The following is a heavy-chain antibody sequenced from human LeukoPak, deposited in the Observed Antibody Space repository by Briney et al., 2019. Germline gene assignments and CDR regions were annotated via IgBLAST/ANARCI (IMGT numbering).Heavy chain of an antibody. D-gene: IGHD6-13*01. J-gene: IGHJ6*02. Sequence: SETLSLTCTVSGGSISSGGYYWSWIRQHPGKGLEWIGYIYYSGSTYYNPSLKSRVTTSVDTSKNQFSLKLSSVTAADTAVYYCARGSSSWSYYYYYGMDVWGQGTTVTVSS. V-gene: IGHV4-31*03. CDR2: IYYSGST. CDR1: GGSISSGGYY. CDR3: ARGSSSWSYYYYYGMDV.